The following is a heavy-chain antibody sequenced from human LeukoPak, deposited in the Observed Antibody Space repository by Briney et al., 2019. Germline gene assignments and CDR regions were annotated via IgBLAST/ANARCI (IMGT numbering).Heavy chain of an antibody. J-gene: IGHJ4*02. CDR2: VSHGGNT. Sequence: SETLSLTCTVSGGSISSSSYYWGWIRQSPGKGLEWIGSVSHGGNTYYDPSLKSRVTVSVDTSKNQFSLMLSSVTAADTAVYYCARGFWVHTTMLRVFGYWGQGTLVTVSS. CDR3: ARGFWVHTTMLRVFGY. D-gene: IGHD3-10*01. CDR1: GGSISSSSYY. V-gene: IGHV4-39*07.